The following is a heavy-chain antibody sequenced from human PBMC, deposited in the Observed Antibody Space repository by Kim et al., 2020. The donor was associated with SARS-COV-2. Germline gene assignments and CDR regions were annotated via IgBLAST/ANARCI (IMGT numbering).Heavy chain of an antibody. CDR3: ARHETAMYSSSWYGDYYYYGMDV. D-gene: IGHD6-13*01. V-gene: IGHV5-51*01. J-gene: IGHJ6*02. CDR2: IYPGDSDT. CDR1: GNSFTNYW. Sequence: GESLKISCKGSGNSFTNYWIGWVRQMPGKGLEWMGIIYPGDSDTRYSPSFQGQVTISADKSISTAYLQWSSLRASDTAMYYCARHETAMYSSSWYGDYYYYGMDVWGQGTTVTVSS.